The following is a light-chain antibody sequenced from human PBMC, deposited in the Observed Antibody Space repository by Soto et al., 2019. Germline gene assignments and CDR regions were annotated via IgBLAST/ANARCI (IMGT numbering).Light chain of an antibody. V-gene: IGLV6-57*04. CDR3: QSYDSSIDHVV. Sequence: NFMLTQPHSVSESPGKTVTISCTRSSGSIASNYVQWYQQRPGSAPTTVIYEDNQRPSGVPDRFSGSIDSSSNSASLTISGLKTEDEADYYCQSYDSSIDHVVFGGGTKLTVL. J-gene: IGLJ2*01. CDR1: SGSIASNY. CDR2: EDN.